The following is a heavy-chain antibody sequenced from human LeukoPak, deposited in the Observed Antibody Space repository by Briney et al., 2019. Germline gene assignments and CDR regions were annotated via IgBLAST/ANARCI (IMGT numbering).Heavy chain of an antibody. V-gene: IGHV4-31*03. CDR1: GGSISSGGYY. Sequence: SETLSLTCTVSGGSISSGGYYWSWIRQHPGKGLEWIGYIYYSGSTYYNPSLKSRVTISVGTSKNQFSLKLSSVTAADTAVYYCARAFRYCSSTRVGFAPCRSTSPHDDAFDIWGQGTMVTVSS. J-gene: IGHJ3*02. CDR3: ARAFRYCSSTRVGFAPCRSTSPHDDAFDI. D-gene: IGHD2-2*01. CDR2: IYYSGST.